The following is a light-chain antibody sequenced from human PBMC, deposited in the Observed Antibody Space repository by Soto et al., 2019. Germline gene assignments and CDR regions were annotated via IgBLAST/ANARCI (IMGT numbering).Light chain of an antibody. J-gene: IGLJ2*01. CDR1: SSDIGGYNY. Sequence: QSALTQPPSASGSPGQSVAISCTRTSSDIGGYNYVSWYQQHPGKAPKLIIYEVSERPSGVPGRFSGSKSGNTASLTVSGLQAEDEADYYCSSYAGSDNLIFGGGTKLTVL. CDR2: EVS. CDR3: SSYAGSDNLI. V-gene: IGLV2-8*01.